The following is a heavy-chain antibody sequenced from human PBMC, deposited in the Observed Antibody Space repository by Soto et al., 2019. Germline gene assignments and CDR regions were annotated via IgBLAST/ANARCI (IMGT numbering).Heavy chain of an antibody. CDR2: IYPGDSDT. CDR3: ARQYCISTSCYVGSDF. J-gene: IGHJ4*02. Sequence: EVQLVQSGAEVKKPGESLRISCKGSGYRFTTYWIGWVRQMPGKGLEWMGIIYPGDSDTRYSPSFQGQVTISADKSISTAYLQWSSLKASDTAMYYGARQYCISTSCYVGSDFWGQGTLVTVSS. CDR1: GYRFTTYW. V-gene: IGHV5-51*01. D-gene: IGHD2-2*01.